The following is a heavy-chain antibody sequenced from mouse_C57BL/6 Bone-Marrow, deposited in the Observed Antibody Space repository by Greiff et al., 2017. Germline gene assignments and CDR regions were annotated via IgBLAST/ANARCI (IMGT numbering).Heavy chain of an antibody. J-gene: IGHJ4*01. CDR2: ISSGGSYT. CDR1: GFTFSSYG. CDR3: ARHLYGYDAMDY. D-gene: IGHD1-1*01. V-gene: IGHV5-6*01. Sequence: EVQLVESGGDLVKPGGSLKLSCAASGFTFSSYGMSWVRQTPDKRLAWVATISSGGSYTYYPDSVKGRFTISRDNAKNTLYLQMSSLKSEDTAMYYCARHLYGYDAMDYWGQGTSVTVSS.